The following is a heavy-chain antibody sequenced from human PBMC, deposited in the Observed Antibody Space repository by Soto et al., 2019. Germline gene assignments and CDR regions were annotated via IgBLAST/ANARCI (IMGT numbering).Heavy chain of an antibody. CDR1: GFTFSSYA. CDR3: AKDRPYDILTGYYNAGLSLFDY. J-gene: IGHJ4*02. D-gene: IGHD3-9*01. CDR2: ISGSGGST. V-gene: IGHV3-23*01. Sequence: GWSLRLSCAASGFTFSSYAMSWVRQAPGKGLEWVSAISGSGGSTYYADSVKGRFTISRDNSKNTLYLQMNSLRAEDTAVYYCAKDRPYDILTGYYNAGLSLFDYWGQGTLVTVSS.